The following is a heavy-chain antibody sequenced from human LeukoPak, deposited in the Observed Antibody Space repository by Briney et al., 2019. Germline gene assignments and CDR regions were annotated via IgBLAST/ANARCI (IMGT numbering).Heavy chain of an antibody. D-gene: IGHD5-18*01. CDR3: ARGDTWIQSYRYYGMDV. CDR2: MNPNSGNT. CDR1: GYTFSSYD. Sequence: AAVKVSCMPSGYTFSSYDIYWVRQATGQGREWVGWMNPNSGNTGYAQKFRGRVTMTRTTPISTAYMELSSLRSEDTAVYYCARGDTWIQSYRYYGMDVWGQGTTVTVSS. V-gene: IGHV1-8*01. J-gene: IGHJ6*02.